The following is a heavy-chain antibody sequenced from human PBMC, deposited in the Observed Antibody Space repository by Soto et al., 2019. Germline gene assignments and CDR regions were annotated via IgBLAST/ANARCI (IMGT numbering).Heavy chain of an antibody. CDR1: GFTVGSNY. CDR2: INSDGSST. V-gene: IGHV3-74*01. D-gene: IGHD2-15*01. CDR3: ARDWDYGRGGSCYSFYGMDV. Sequence: GGSLRLSCAASGFTVGSNYMNWVRQAPGKGLEWVSRINSDGSSTSYADSVKGRFTISRDNSKNTLYLQMNSLRAEDTAVYYCARDWDYGRGGSCYSFYGMDVWGQGTTVTVSS. J-gene: IGHJ6*02.